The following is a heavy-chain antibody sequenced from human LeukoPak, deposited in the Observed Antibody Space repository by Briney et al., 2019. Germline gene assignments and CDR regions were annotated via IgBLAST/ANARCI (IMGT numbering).Heavy chain of an antibody. V-gene: IGHV4-59*12. D-gene: IGHD3-22*01. CDR1: GGSISSYY. CDR3: ARVWNYYDSSGYLDY. J-gene: IGHJ4*02. Sequence: PSETLSLTCTVSGGSISSYYWSWIRQPPGKGLEWIGYIYYSGSTNYNPSLKSRVTISVDTSKNQFSLKLSSVTAADTAVYYCARVWNYYDSSGYLDYWGQGTLVTVSS. CDR2: IYYSGST.